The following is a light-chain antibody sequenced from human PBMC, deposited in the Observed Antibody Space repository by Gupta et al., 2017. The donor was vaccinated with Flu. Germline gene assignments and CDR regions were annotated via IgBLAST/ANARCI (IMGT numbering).Light chain of an antibody. CDR1: SSNIASNS. CDR3: AAWDDSLNGFYV. J-gene: IGLJ1*01. CDR2: SNK. V-gene: IGLV1-44*01. Sequence: QSVVTQPPSPSGTPGPTVTISSSGSSSNIASNSVNWYRQLQGTAPKVLIYSNKQRHSGVPDRFSGSKSGTSASLAISGLRSEDEADYYCAAWDDSLNGFYVFGTGTKVTVL.